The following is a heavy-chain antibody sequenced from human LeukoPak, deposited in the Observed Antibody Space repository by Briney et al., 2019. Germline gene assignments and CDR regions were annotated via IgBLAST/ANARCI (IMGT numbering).Heavy chain of an antibody. CDR1: GGSISSGGYS. V-gene: IGHV4-30-2*01. Sequence: SETLSLTCAVSGGSISSGGYSWSWIRQPPGKGLEWIVYIYHSGSTYYNPSLKSRVTISVDRSKNQFSLKLSSVTAADTAVYYCARDSPNWGYDYWGQGTLVTVSS. D-gene: IGHD7-27*01. J-gene: IGHJ4*02. CDR3: ARDSPNWGYDY. CDR2: IYHSGST.